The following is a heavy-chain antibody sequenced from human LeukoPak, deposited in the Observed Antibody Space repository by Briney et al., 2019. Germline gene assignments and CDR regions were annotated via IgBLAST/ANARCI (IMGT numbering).Heavy chain of an antibody. CDR2: INPNSGGT. D-gene: IGHD2-2*01. CDR3: ARPYCSSTSCYENWFDP. V-gene: IGHV1-2*02. Sequence: ASVKVSCKASGYTFTGYYMHWVRQAPGQGLEWMGWINPNSGGTNYAQKFQGRVTMTRDTSISTAYMELSRRRSDDTAVYYCARPYCSSTSCYENWFDPWGQGTLVTVSS. J-gene: IGHJ5*02. CDR1: GYTFTGYY.